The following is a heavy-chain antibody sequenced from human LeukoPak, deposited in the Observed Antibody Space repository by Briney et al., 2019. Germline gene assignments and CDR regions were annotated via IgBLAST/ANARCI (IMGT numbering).Heavy chain of an antibody. V-gene: IGHV4-4*07. D-gene: IGHD2-2*01. CDR2: IYTSGNT. J-gene: IGHJ5*02. Sequence: SETLSLTRTLSRGSLSRYYSSWIRQPAGGSLECIGRIYTSGNTNYNTALKSRVTMSVDTSKNQFSLKLSSVTAAGTAVYYCARGEYCSSTSCYLPVTFDPWGQGTLVTVSS. CDR1: RGSLSRYY. CDR3: ARGEYCSSTSCYLPVTFDP.